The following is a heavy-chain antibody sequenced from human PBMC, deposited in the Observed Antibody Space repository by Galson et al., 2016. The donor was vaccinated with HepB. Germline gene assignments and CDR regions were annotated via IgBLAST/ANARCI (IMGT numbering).Heavy chain of an antibody. CDR2: ISGSGITT. D-gene: IGHD2-15*01. V-gene: IGHV3-23*01. CDR1: GFTFSSYE. Sequence: SLRLSCAASGFTFSSYEMSWVRQAPGKGLEWVSDISGSGITTYYADSVKGRFTISRDNSKKTVYLQMSSLRAEDTAVYYCARLFGGYIDYWGQGTLVTVSS. J-gene: IGHJ4*02. CDR3: ARLFGGYIDY.